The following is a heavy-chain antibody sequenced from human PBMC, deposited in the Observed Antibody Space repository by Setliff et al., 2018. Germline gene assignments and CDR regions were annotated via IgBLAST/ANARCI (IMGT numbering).Heavy chain of an antibody. CDR3: ARAWGYYYGMDV. J-gene: IGHJ6*02. CDR1: GFTVSSNY. Sequence: PGGSLRLSCAASGFTVSSNYMSWVRQAPGKGLEWVSVIYSGGSTDYADSVKGRFTISRDNSKNTLYLQMNSLRAEDTAVYYCARAWGYYYGMDVWGQGTLVTVSS. CDR2: IYSGGST. D-gene: IGHD7-27*01. V-gene: IGHV3-53*01.